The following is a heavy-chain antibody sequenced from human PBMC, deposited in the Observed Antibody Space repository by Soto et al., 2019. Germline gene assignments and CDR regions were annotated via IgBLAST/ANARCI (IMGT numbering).Heavy chain of an antibody. V-gene: IGHV3-23*01. D-gene: IGHD2-8*02. J-gene: IGHJ3*02. CDR3: AKATATGGGAFDI. CDR1: GFTCSSYD. Sequence: PGGSLRLSCAASGFTCSSYDMGWVRQAPGKGLEWVSTILVGGSTYYPDSVKGRFTISRDNSKNTVSLQMNSLTAGDTAVYYCAKATATGGGAFDICGQGTMVTVSS. CDR2: ILVGGST.